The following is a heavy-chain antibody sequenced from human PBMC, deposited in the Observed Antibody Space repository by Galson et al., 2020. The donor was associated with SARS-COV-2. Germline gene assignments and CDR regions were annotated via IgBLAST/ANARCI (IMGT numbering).Heavy chain of an antibody. D-gene: IGHD3-22*01. CDR2: IDYSGST. V-gene: IGHV4-31*03. J-gene: IGHJ3*02. CDR3: ARARIAVVINAFDI. Sequence: ETSETLSLTGTVPGGSISSGGYYWSCIRQHPGKGLEWIGYIDYSGSTYYNPSLTSRVTISADTSKNQFSLKLSSVTAADTAVYYCARARIAVVINAFDIWGQGTMVTVSS. CDR1: GGSISSGGYY.